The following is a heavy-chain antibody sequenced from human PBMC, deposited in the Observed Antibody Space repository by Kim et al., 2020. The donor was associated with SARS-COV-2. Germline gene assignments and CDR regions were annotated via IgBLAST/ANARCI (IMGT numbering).Heavy chain of an antibody. CDR1: GFTFSSYA. V-gene: IGHV3-23*01. D-gene: IGHD3-16*02. CDR3: AKDLRIMITFGGVIPPVGANY. Sequence: GGSLRLSCAASGFTFSSYAMSWVRQAPGKGLEWVSAISGSGGSTYYADSVKGRFTISRDNSKNTLYLQMNSLRAEDTAVYYCAKDLRIMITFGGVIPPVGANYWGQGTLVTVSS. J-gene: IGHJ4*02. CDR2: ISGSGGST.